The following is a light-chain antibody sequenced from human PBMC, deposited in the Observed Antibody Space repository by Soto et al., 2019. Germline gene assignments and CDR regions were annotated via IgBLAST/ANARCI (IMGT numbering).Light chain of an antibody. V-gene: IGKV3-20*01. CDR1: QTLSRNY. CDR3: QQYDASKT. Sequence: EIVLTQSPGTLSLSPGERATLSCRASQTLSRNYLAWYQQRPGQAPRLLICAASSRATGIPDRFSGSGSGTDFTLTISRLEPEDFAVYYCQQYDASKTFGQGTRVENK. CDR2: AAS. J-gene: IGKJ1*01.